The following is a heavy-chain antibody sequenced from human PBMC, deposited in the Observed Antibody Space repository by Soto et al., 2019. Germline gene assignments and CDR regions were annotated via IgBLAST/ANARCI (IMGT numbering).Heavy chain of an antibody. CDR1: GFTFSSYA. CDR2: ISGSGGST. CDR3: APHLWFGELYY. D-gene: IGHD3-10*01. V-gene: IGHV3-23*01. J-gene: IGHJ4*02. Sequence: EVQLLESGGGLVQPGGSLRLSCAASGFTFSSYAMSWVRQAPGKGLEWVSAISGSGGSTYYADSVKGRFTISRDNSKNTLYLQMNSLRDEDTAVYYCAPHLWFGELYYWGQGTLVTVSS.